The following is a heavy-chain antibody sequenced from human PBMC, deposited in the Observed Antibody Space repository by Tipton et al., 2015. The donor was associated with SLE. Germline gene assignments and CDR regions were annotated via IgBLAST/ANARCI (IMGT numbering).Heavy chain of an antibody. V-gene: IGHV4-59*01. CDR1: GGSISSYY. J-gene: IGHJ1*01. Sequence: TLSLTCTVSGGSISSYYWSWIRQPPGKGLEWIGYIYYSGSTNYNPSLKSRVTISVDTSKNQFSLRLSSVTAADTAVYYCARVALDSYSSSWSEYFQRWGQGTLVTVSS. CDR2: IYYSGST. CDR3: ARVALDSYSSSWSEYFQR. D-gene: IGHD6-13*01.